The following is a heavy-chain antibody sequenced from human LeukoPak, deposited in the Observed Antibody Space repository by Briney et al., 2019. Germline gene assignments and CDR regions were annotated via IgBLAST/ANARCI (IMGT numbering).Heavy chain of an antibody. CDR1: GCTFTGYY. CDR3: ATIRYYYDGSGYPDY. V-gene: IGHV1-2*02. D-gene: IGHD3-22*01. CDR2: INPNRGCT. Sequence: ASVQVSCKACGCTFTGYYLHWVRQDPGQALEGMGWINPNRGCTNYALQSQHRVTMTRDTTISTAYMLLSRLRYDDPTVKYCATIRYYYDGSGYPDYWGQGTLVTVSS. J-gene: IGHJ4*02.